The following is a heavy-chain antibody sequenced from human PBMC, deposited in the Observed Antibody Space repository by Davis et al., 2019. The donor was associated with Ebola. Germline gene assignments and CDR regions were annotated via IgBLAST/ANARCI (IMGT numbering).Heavy chain of an antibody. V-gene: IGHV4-61*01. Sequence: ESLKISCTVSGGSVSSGSYYWSWIRQPPGKGLEWIGYIYYSGSTNYNPSLKSRVTISVDTSKNQFSLKLSSVTAADTAVYYCDTGSGYYNWFDPWGQGTLVTVSS. CDR1: GGSVSSGSYY. CDR3: DTGSGYYNWFDP. D-gene: IGHD3-3*01. CDR2: IYYSGST. J-gene: IGHJ5*02.